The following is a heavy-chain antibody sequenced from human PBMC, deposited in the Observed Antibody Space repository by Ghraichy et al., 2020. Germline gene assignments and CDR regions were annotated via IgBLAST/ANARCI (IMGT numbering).Heavy chain of an antibody. V-gene: IGHV3-23*01. CDR2: ISGSGGST. Sequence: GGSLRLSCAASGFTFSSYAMSWVRQAPGKGLEWVSAISGSGGSTYYADSVKGRFTISRDNSKNTLYLQMNSLRAEDTAVYYCAKSVSPRVEKPAVAAFFDYWGQGTLVTVSS. D-gene: IGHD6-19*01. J-gene: IGHJ4*02. CDR1: GFTFSSYA. CDR3: AKSVSPRVEKPAVAAFFDY.